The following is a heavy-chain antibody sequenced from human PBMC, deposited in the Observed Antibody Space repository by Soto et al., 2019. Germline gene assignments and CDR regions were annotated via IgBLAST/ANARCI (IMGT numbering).Heavy chain of an antibody. V-gene: IGHV1-69*13. D-gene: IGHD3-10*01. CDR1: GGTFSSYA. Sequence: SVKVSCKASGGTFSSYAISWVRQAPGQGLEWMGGIIPIFGTTNYAEKFRGRVSITADESTSTAYVELSSLRSEDTAVYYCAGSFKYGSGTFDAFDIWGQGTIVTVS. CDR3: AGSFKYGSGTFDAFDI. CDR2: IIPIFGTT. J-gene: IGHJ3*02.